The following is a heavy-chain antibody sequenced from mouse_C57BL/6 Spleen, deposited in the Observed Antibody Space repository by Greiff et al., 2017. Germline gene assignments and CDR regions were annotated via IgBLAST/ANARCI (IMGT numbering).Heavy chain of an antibody. Sequence: EVKVVESGAELVRPGASVKLSCTASGFNIKDDYMHWVKQRPEQGLEWIGWIYPENGDTEYASKFQGKATITADTSSNTAYLQLSSLTSEDTAVYYCTTSNSYGSSPRCAGWGEESLVTVS. J-gene: IGHJ3*01. CDR1: GFNIKDDY. CDR3: TTSNSYGSSPRCAG. D-gene: IGHD1-1*01. V-gene: IGHV14-4*01. CDR2: IYPENGDT.